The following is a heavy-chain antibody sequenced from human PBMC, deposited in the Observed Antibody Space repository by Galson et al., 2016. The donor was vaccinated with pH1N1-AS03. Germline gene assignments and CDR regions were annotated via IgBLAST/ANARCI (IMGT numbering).Heavy chain of an antibody. CDR1: GFTFSNYE. CDR3: ARDPTYATSGYYYPHFDS. J-gene: IGHJ5*01. D-gene: IGHD3-22*01. Sequence: SLRLSCAASGFTFSNYEMNWVRQAPGKGLEWVSYISNSGTTVHYADSVKSRFTISRDNAKNSLSLQLRSLRAEDPAVYYCARDPTYATSGYYYPHFDSWGQGTLVTVSS. V-gene: IGHV3-48*03. CDR2: ISNSGTTV.